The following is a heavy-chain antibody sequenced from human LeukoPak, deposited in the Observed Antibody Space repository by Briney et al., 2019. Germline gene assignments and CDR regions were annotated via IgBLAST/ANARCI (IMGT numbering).Heavy chain of an antibody. CDR2: ITEDVSKK. Sequence: GGSLRLSCAASGFSFSGYLLSWVRQAPGKGLEWVATITEDVSKKYYDDSVKGRFTISRDNAKNSLYLEMSSLRAEDTAVYYCAKGDSGMVRRYYFDYWGQGTLVTVSS. CDR3: AKGDSGMVRRYYFDY. V-gene: IGHV3-7*03. J-gene: IGHJ4*02. D-gene: IGHD5-18*01. CDR1: GFSFSGYL.